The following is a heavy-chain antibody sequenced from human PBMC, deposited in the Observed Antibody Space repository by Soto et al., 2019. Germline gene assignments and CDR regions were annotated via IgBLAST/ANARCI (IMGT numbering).Heavy chain of an antibody. D-gene: IGHD6-19*01. CDR2: IYSGGST. CDR3: AKSGGNGWFADAFDV. Sequence: GGSLRLSCAGSGFIVSSYYMSWVRQAPGKGLEWISVIYSGGSTYYADSVKGRFTISRDNSENTLYLQLNSLRAEDTAVYYCAKSGGNGWFADAFDVWGQGTTVTVSS. CDR1: GFIVSSYY. V-gene: IGHV3-53*01. J-gene: IGHJ3*01.